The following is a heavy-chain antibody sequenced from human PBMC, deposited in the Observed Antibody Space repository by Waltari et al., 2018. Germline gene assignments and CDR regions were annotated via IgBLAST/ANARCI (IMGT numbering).Heavy chain of an antibody. Sequence: QVQLVESGGGVVLPGRSLRLSCEASEFTFSSYPMHWVRQAPGKGAEWVAVISYNARNIYYVDTVKGRFTISRDNSKKTLYLQMNSLRADDTAVYYCARDYCDRTNCHGMDVWGQGTTVTVSS. CDR3: ARDYCDRTNCHGMDV. CDR2: ISYNARNI. D-gene: IGHD3-22*01. V-gene: IGHV3-30*04. J-gene: IGHJ6*02. CDR1: EFTFSSYP.